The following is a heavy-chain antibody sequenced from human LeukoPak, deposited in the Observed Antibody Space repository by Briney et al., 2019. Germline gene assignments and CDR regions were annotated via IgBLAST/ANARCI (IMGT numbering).Heavy chain of an antibody. V-gene: IGHV3-23*01. D-gene: IGHD1-26*01. CDR1: GFTFSNYA. CDR2: ISGSGDST. Sequence: GGSLRLSCAASGFTFSNYAMRWVRQAPGKGLEWVSGISGSGDSTYYADSVKGRFTISRDNAKNTLYLQMNSLRAEDTAVYYCARDRSREYSGSPMFAFDIWGQGTMVTVSS. J-gene: IGHJ3*02. CDR3: ARDRSREYSGSPMFAFDI.